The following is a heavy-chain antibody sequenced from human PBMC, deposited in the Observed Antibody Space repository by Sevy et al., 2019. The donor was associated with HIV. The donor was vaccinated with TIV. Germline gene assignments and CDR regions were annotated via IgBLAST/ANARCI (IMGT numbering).Heavy chain of an antibody. CDR3: ARGGHPETIWFDP. CDR1: GGSVSSGSYY. D-gene: IGHD3-3*01. CDR2: IYYSGST. V-gene: IGHV4-61*01. J-gene: IGHJ5*02. Sequence: SETLSLTCTVSGGSVSSGSYYWSWIRQPPGKGLEWIGYIYYSGSTNYNPSLKSRVTISVDTSKNQFSLKLSSVTAADTAVYYCARGGHPETIWFDPWGQGTLVTVSS.